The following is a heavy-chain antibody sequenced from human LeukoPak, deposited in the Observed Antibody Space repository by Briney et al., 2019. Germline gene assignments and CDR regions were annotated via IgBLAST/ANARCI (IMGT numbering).Heavy chain of an antibody. D-gene: IGHD4-23*01. J-gene: IGHJ4*02. CDR1: GFSLSTSGVG. CDR3: AHSHDYGGDNPYLAY. V-gene: IGHV2-5*02. CDR2: IYWDDDK. Sequence: SGPALVKPTQTLTLTCTFSGFSLSTSGVGVGWIRQPPGKALEWLALIYWDDDKRYNPSLKSRLTITKDTSKNQVVLRMTNMDPVDTARYYCAHSHDYGGDNPYLAYWGQGTLVTVSS.